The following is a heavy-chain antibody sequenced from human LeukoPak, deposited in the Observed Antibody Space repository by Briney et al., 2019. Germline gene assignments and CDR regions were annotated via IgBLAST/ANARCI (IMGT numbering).Heavy chain of an antibody. J-gene: IGHJ4*02. D-gene: IGHD4-23*01. CDR3: ASNSLPYYFDY. CDR1: GGSFSGYY. V-gene: IGHV4-34*01. CDR2: INHSGST. Sequence: SETLSLTCAVYGGSFSGYYWSWIRQPLGKGLEWIGEINHSGSTNYNPSLKSRVTISVDTSKNQFSLKLSSVTAADTAVYYCASNSLPYYFDYWGQGTLVTVSS.